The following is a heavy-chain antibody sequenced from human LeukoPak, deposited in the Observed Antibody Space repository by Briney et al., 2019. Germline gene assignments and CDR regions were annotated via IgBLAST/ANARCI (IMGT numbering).Heavy chain of an antibody. CDR3: ARDDRARQKYNWFDP. V-gene: IGHV3-23*01. CDR1: GFTFSSYA. J-gene: IGHJ5*02. CDR2: ISGSGGST. Sequence: GGSLRLSCAASGFTFSSYAMSWVRQAPGKGLEWVSAISGSGGSTYYADSVKGRFTISRDNAKNSLYLQMNSLRAEDTAVYYCARDDRARQKYNWFDPWGQGTLVTVSS.